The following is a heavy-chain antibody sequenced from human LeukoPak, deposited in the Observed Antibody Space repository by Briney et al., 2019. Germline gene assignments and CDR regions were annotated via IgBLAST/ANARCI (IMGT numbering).Heavy chain of an antibody. Sequence: GGSLRLSCAASAFTFSTYSMHWVRQAPGKGLEWVAAISYDGPNKNYADSVKGRFTISRDNFKNTLYLQMNSLRAEDTAVYYCARGLRIAVSGNIDSWGQGPLVTVSS. J-gene: IGHJ4*02. CDR2: ISYDGPNK. CDR1: AFTFSTYS. CDR3: ARGLRIAVSGNIDS. V-gene: IGHV3-30*04. D-gene: IGHD6-19*01.